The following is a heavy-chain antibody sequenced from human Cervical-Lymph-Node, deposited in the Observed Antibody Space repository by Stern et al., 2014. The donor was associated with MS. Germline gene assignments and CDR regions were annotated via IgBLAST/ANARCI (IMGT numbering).Heavy chain of an antibody. V-gene: IGHV1-69*01. D-gene: IGHD6-13*01. CDR3: TRHQAGIAAN. J-gene: IGHJ4*02. Sequence: VQLVESGAEVKRPESSVKVSCKASGGPLNTLDISWVRQAPGHGLEWVGEIMPLFGTANYAQKFKGRVTITADESTSTVYMELSSLKSEDTAIYFCTRHQAGIAANWGQGTLVTVTS. CDR2: IMPLFGTA. CDR1: GGPLNTLD.